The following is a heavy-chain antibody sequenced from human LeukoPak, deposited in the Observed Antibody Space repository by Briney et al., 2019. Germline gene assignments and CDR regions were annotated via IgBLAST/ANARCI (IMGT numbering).Heavy chain of an antibody. V-gene: IGHV4-34*01. Sequence: SETLSLTCAVYGGSFSGYYWSWIRQPPGKGLEWIGEINHSGSSNYNPSLKSRVTISVDTSKNQFSLKLSTVPAASTAQYSCARDLGGFSWYSSGWYGGFDYWGQGTLVTVSS. CDR3: ARDLGGFSWYSSGWYGGFDY. J-gene: IGHJ4*02. CDR2: INHSGSS. CDR1: GGSFSGYY. D-gene: IGHD6-19*01.